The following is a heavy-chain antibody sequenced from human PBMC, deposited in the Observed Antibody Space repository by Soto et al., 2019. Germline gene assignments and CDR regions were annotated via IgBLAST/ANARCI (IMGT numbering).Heavy chain of an antibody. CDR3: ARHKWELKLGFDS. CDR1: GGSVSGYY. J-gene: IGHJ4*02. D-gene: IGHD1-26*01. V-gene: IGHV4-59*08. CDR2: VLYSGST. Sequence: QVQLQESGPGLVKPSETQSLTCTVSGGSVSGYYWSWIRQTPGEGLEWIGYVLYSGSTNYNPSLKSRITISIDTSKNQFSLNLTSVTAADTAVYYCARHKWELKLGFDSWGQGALVTVSP.